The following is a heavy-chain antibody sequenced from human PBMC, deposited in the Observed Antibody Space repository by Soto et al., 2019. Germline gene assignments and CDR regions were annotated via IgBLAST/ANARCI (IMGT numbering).Heavy chain of an antibody. J-gene: IGHJ4*01. Sequence: EQLVQSGAEVRKPGSSVKVSCKTSGGLISKYSFNWVRQAPGQGLEWMGGVLPISGSTDYAQKFQGRLTITADRSTSTVYMELSRLRSDDTANYYCATIRVRGGPLRFEDGGQGMLISVSS. V-gene: IGHV1-69*06. D-gene: IGHD5-12*01. CDR2: VLPISGST. CDR1: GGLISKYS. CDR3: ATIRVRGGPLRFED.